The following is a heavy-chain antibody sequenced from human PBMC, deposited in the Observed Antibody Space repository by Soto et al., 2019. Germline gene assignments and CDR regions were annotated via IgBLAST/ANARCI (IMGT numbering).Heavy chain of an antibody. CDR1: GGSISSGGYS. V-gene: IGHV4-30-2*01. CDR2: IHHSGNT. Sequence: SETLSLTCAVSGGSISSGGYSWSWVRQPPGKGLEWIGYIHHSGNTYYNPSLKSRVTISEDRSKNELSLKLTSVTAADTAVYYCARVPDVWGQGTTVTVSS. J-gene: IGHJ6*02. CDR3: ARVPDV.